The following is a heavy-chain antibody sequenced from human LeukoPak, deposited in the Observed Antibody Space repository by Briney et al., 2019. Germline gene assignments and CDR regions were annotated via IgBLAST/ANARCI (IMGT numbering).Heavy chain of an antibody. Sequence: SETLSLTCTVSGYSISSGYYWGWIRQPPGKGLEWIGSIYHSGSTYYNPSLKSRVTISVDTSKNQFSLKLSSVTAADTAVYYCARGESSSEIEDWGQGTLVTVSS. J-gene: IGHJ4*02. CDR2: IYHSGST. V-gene: IGHV4-38-2*02. CDR3: ARGESSSEIED. CDR1: GYSISSGYY. D-gene: IGHD6-13*01.